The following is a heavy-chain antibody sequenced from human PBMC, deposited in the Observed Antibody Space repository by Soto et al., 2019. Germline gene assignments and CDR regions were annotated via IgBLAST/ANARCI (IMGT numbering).Heavy chain of an antibody. D-gene: IGHD5-12*01. CDR3: ARDDKWLRDFDY. J-gene: IGHJ4*02. CDR1: GFTFSSYS. CDR2: ISSSSSYI. Sequence: GVLRLSCAASGFTFSSYSMNWVRQAPGKGLEWVSSISSSSSYIYYADSVKGRFTISRDNAKNSLYLQMNSLRAEDTAVYYCARDDKWLRDFDYWGQGTLVTVSS. V-gene: IGHV3-21*01.